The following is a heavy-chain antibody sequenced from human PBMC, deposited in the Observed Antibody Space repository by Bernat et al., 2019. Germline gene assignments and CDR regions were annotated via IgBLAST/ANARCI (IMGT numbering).Heavy chain of an antibody. CDR3: ARDQQWLWELDY. Sequence: QVQLVESGGGVVQPGRSLRLSCAASGFTFSSYAMHWVRQAPGKGLEWVAVISYDGSNKYNADSVKGRFTISRDNSKNTLYLQMNSLRAEDTAVYYCARDQQWLWELDYWGQGTLVTVSS. J-gene: IGHJ4*02. CDR1: GFTFSSYA. CDR2: ISYDGSNK. V-gene: IGHV3-30-3*01. D-gene: IGHD6-19*01.